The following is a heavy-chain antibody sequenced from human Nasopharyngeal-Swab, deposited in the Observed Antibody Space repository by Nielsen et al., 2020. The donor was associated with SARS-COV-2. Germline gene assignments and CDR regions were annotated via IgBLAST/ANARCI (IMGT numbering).Heavy chain of an antibody. CDR1: GYTFTTYG. CDR2: LSAYNGNR. CDR3: ARVWEDWNYGDY. V-gene: IGHV1-18*01. Sequence: ASVKVSCKASGYTFTTYGISWVRQAPGQGLEWMGWLSAYNGNRNYAQKFQGRVTMTTDTSTSTAYMELRSLRSDDTALYYCARVWEDWNYGDYWGQGTLVTVS. D-gene: IGHD1-7*01. J-gene: IGHJ4*02.